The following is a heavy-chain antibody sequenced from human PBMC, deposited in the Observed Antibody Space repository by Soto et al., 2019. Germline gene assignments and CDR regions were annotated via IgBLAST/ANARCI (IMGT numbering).Heavy chain of an antibody. D-gene: IGHD3-3*01. CDR3: ARVGTEEYECWGRGMDV. CDR1: GFTLSRYA. CDR2: ISYDGTNK. V-gene: IGHV3-30-3*01. J-gene: IGHJ6*02. Sequence: QVQLVESGGGVVQPGRSLRLSCVASGFTLSRYAMHWVRQAPGKGLEWVAVISYDGTNKYYADSVKGRFTFSSDNSKNTLYLQMNSLKPEDTAAYVGARVGTEEYECWGRGMDVWGQGTTVTVSS.